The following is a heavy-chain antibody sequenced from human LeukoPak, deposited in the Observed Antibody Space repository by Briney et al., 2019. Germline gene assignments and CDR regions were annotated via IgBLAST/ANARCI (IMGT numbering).Heavy chain of an antibody. Sequence: ASVTVSCKASGYTFTDYYMYWVRQAPGQGLEWMGWINPNSGGTNYAQKFQGRVTMTRDTSISTAYMELSRLRSDDTAMYYCARGGVTFGGAYYMAVWGQGTTVTVSS. D-gene: IGHD3-16*01. CDR2: INPNSGGT. J-gene: IGHJ6*03. CDR1: GYTFTDYY. CDR3: ARGGVTFGGAYYMAV. V-gene: IGHV1-2*02.